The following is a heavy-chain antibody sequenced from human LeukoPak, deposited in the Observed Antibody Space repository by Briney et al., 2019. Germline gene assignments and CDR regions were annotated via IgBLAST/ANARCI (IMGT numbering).Heavy chain of an antibody. CDR2: VYYSGST. V-gene: IGHV4-39*01. D-gene: IGHD2-15*01. J-gene: IGHJ3*02. Sequence: SETLSLTCTVSGGSITSSSYYWGWIRQPPGKGLEWIGSVYYSGSTYYNPSLKSRVTMSVDTSKNQFSLKLSSVTAADTAVYYCARVGDIVVFDAFDIWGQGTMVTVSS. CDR1: GGSITSSSYY. CDR3: ARVGDIVVFDAFDI.